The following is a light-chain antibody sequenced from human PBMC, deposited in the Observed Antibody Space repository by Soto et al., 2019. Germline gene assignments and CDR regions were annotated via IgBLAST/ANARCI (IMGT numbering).Light chain of an antibody. V-gene: IGLV1-40*01. CDR3: QAYDDSLSAWV. J-gene: IGLJ3*02. CDR2: QNN. CDR1: SSNIGAGYE. Sequence: QSVLTQPPSVSGAPGQRVTISCTGSSSNIGAGYEVHWYQQLPGTAPKLLIYQNNNRPSDVPDRFSGSKSDTSASLAITGLQAEDEADYYCQAYDDSLSAWVFGGGTKRTVL.